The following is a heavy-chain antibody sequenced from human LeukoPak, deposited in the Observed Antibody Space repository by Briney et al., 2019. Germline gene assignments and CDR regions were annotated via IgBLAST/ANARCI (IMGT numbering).Heavy chain of an antibody. CDR1: GGSISGSSFY. D-gene: IGHD1-26*01. CDR3: TRQSGYFGN. J-gene: IGHJ4*02. V-gene: IGHV4-39*01. CDR2: IYYSGTT. Sequence: PSETLSLTCTVSGGSISGSSFYWGWIRQPPGKGLEWIATIYYSGTTYYNPSLKSRVTISVDTSKNQFSLRLSSVTAADTALYYCTRQSGYFGNWGQGSLVTVSS.